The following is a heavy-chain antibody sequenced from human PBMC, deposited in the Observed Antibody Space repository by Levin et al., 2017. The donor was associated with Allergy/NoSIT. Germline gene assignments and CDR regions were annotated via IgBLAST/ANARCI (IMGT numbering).Heavy chain of an antibody. Sequence: SETLSLTCTVSGGSISSGGYYWSWIRQHPGKGLEWIGYIYYSGSTYYNPSLKSRVTISVDTSKNQFSLKLSSVTAADTAVYYCAREPYYDFWSGYYTNYYYGMDVWGQGTTVTVSS. V-gene: IGHV4-31*03. CDR3: AREPYYDFWSGYYTNYYYGMDV. CDR1: GGSISSGGYY. CDR2: IYYSGST. J-gene: IGHJ6*02. D-gene: IGHD3-3*01.